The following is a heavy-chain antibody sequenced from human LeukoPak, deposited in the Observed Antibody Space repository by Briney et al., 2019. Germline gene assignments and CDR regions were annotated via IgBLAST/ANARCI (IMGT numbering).Heavy chain of an antibody. Sequence: SETLSLTCTVSGGSVSSCGYYWGWLPQPPGKGLEWIGTIYYSGSNYYDPSLQSRVTISVDTSKNQFSLNLNTVTAADTAVYYCARGGTLMTMVNWGQGTLVTVSS. CDR1: GGSVSSCGYY. CDR2: IYYSGSN. D-gene: IGHD4/OR15-4a*01. V-gene: IGHV4-39*07. CDR3: ARGGTLMTMVN. J-gene: IGHJ4*02.